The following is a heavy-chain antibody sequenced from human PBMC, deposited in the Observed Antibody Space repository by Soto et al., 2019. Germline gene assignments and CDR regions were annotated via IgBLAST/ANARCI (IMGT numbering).Heavy chain of an antibody. D-gene: IGHD6-6*01. Sequence: PGGSLRLSCAASGFAFINYAMSWVRQAPGKGLEWVSTISGSDGSTFYADSVKGRFTISRDSSKSTLSLQMNSLRAEDTALYYCAKHLRIAARSFDYWGAGAQVTV. CDR2: ISGSDGST. V-gene: IGHV3-23*01. CDR3: AKHLRIAARSFDY. CDR1: GFAFINYA. J-gene: IGHJ4*02.